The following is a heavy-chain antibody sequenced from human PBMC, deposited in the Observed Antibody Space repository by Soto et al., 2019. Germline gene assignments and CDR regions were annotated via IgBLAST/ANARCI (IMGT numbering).Heavy chain of an antibody. J-gene: IGHJ4*02. CDR2: ISSSSSTI. Sequence: GGSLRLSCAASAFTFSSYSMNWVRQAPGKGLEWVSYISSSSSTIEYADSVKGRFTISRDNAKNSLYLQMNSLRAEDTAVYYCAKDLSLRHSCPFDNWGQGTLVTVSS. CDR3: AKDLSLRHSCPFDN. V-gene: IGHV3-48*01. D-gene: IGHD2-15*01. CDR1: AFTFSSYS.